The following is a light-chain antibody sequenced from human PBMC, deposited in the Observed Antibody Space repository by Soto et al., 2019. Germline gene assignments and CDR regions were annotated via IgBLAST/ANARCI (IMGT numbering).Light chain of an antibody. CDR3: AAWDDSLNGFYV. V-gene: IGLV1-44*01. J-gene: IGLJ1*01. CDR1: RSSIGSNT. Sequence: QLVLTQPPSASGTPGQRVTISCSGSRSSIGSNTINWYQHLPGTAPKLLIYSNNHRPSGVPDRISGSKSGTSASLAISGLQSEDEADYYCAAWDDSLNGFYVFGTGTKLTVL. CDR2: SNN.